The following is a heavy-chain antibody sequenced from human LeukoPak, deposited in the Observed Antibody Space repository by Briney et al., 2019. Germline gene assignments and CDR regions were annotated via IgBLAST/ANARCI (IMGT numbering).Heavy chain of an antibody. D-gene: IGHD3-10*01. V-gene: IGHV3-64*01. J-gene: IGHJ5*02. CDR2: ISSNGGST. CDR3: AREGPLRGFGELPQGPWFDP. Sequence: PGGSLRLSCAASGFTFSSYAMHWVRQAPGKGLEYVSAISSNGGSTYYANSVKGRFTISRDNSKNTLYLQMGSLRAEDMAVYYCAREGPLRGFGELPQGPWFDPWGQGTLVTVSS. CDR1: GFTFSSYA.